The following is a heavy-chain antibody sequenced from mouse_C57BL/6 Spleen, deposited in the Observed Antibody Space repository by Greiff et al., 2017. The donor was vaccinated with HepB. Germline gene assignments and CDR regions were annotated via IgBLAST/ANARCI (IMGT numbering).Heavy chain of an antibody. Sequence: VQLQQSGAELVRPGASVTLSCKASGYTFTDYEMHWVKQTPVHGLEWIGAIDPETGGTAYNQKFKGKAILTADKSYSTAYMELRSLTSEDSAVYYCTRGDYYGSSAGAMDYWGQGTSVTVSS. D-gene: IGHD1-1*01. CDR3: TRGDYYGSSAGAMDY. CDR1: GYTFTDYE. V-gene: IGHV1-15*01. J-gene: IGHJ4*01. CDR2: IDPETGGT.